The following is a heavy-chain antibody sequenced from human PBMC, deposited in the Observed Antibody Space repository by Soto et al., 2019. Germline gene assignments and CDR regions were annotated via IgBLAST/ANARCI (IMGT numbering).Heavy chain of an antibody. CDR3: ARGGGGINPRKYFLDH. D-gene: IGHD3-16*01. CDR2: IWPGDSDT. V-gene: IGHV5-51*01. Sequence: GESLKISCQGSGYRFSSYWIGWVRQRPGKGLEWMGLIWPGDSDTRYSPSFEGQVTISADKSINTTYLQWGSLKASDAAMYYCARGGGGINPRKYFLDHWGPGTLVTVSS. CDR1: GYRFSSYW. J-gene: IGHJ4*02.